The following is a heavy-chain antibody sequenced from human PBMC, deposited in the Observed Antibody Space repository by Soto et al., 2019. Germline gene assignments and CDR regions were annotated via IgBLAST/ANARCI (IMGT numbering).Heavy chain of an antibody. D-gene: IGHD6-19*01. V-gene: IGHV3-23*01. J-gene: IGHJ4*02. Sequence: GGSLRLSWLVSAPPLSSMVMFCGSPRLSWGRGGDQRRSRRRSGRASGGAGVERLTVAGDKSKKTRYLQMNSLRAEDTAVYYCAKSTSGWYFDFWGQGTLVTVSS. CDR3: AKSTSGWYFDF. CDR2: RSRRRSGR. CDR1: APPLSSMV.